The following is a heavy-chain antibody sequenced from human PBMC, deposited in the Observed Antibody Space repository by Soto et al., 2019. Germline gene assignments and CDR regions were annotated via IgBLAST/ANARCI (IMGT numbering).Heavy chain of an antibody. CDR2: ISYDGSNK. Sequence: GGSLRLSCAASGFTFSSYAMHWVRQAPGKGLEWVAVISYDGSNKYYADSVKGRFTISRDNSKNTLYLQMNSLRAEDTAVYYCARDRGGGDYDYYYYMDVWGKGTTVTVSS. V-gene: IGHV3-30-3*01. J-gene: IGHJ6*03. CDR3: ARDRGGGDYDYYYYMDV. CDR1: GFTFSSYA. D-gene: IGHD4-17*01.